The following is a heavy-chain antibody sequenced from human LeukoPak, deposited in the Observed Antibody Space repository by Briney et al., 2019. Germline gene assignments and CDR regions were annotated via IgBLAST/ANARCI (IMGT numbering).Heavy chain of an antibody. V-gene: IGHV1-18*01. CDR3: ARLYCSTTTCYNFWFDH. Sequence: GASVKVSCKASGYSLTSYGISWVRQAPGQGPEWMGWISPYSGNTNLAQKFQGRVTMTTHTSTSTAYMELRSLRSDDTAVYYCARLYCSTTTCYNFWFDHWGQGTLVTVSS. D-gene: IGHD2-2*02. J-gene: IGHJ5*02. CDR2: ISPYSGNT. CDR1: GYSLTSYG.